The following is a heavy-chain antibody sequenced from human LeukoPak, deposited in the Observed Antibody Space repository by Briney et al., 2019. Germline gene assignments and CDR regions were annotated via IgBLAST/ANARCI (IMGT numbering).Heavy chain of an antibody. CDR2: IYPDDSDT. CDR3: ARLDGNKYFSFDY. D-gene: IGHD5-24*01. CDR1: GYSFSNYW. J-gene: IGHJ4*02. V-gene: IGHV5-51*01. Sequence: GESLKISCKGSGYSFSNYWIGWVRQMPGKGLEWMGIIYPDDSDTRFSPSFQGQVPISADKSITTAYLQWSSLKASDYAMYYCARLDGNKYFSFDYWGQGNLVTVSS.